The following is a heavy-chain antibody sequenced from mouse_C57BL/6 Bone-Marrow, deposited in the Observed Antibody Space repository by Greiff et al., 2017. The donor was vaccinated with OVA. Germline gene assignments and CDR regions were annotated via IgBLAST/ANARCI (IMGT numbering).Heavy chain of an antibody. V-gene: IGHV7-3*01. D-gene: IGHD1-1*01. CDR2: IRNKANGYTT. J-gene: IGHJ1*03. CDR3: ASECGSRSYWYFDV. CDR1: GFTFTDYY. Sequence: DVMLVESGGGLVQPGGSLSLSCAASGFTFTDYYMSWVRQPPGKALEWLGFIRNKANGYTTEYSASVKGRFTISSDNSQSILYLQMNALRAEDSATYYCASECGSRSYWYFDVWGTGTTVTVSS.